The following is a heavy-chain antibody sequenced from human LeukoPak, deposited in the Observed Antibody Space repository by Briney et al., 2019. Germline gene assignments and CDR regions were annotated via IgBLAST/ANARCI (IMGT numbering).Heavy chain of an antibody. V-gene: IGHV3-48*03. CDR3: ARVPKSILTPYGWELWYYFDY. CDR2: ISSSGSTI. CDR1: GFTFSSYE. Sequence: GGSLRLSCAASGFTFSSYEMNWIRQAPGKGLEWVSYISSSGSTIYYADSVKGRFTISRDNAKNSLYLQMNSLRAEDTAVYYCARVPKSILTPYGWELWYYFDYWGQGALVTVSS. D-gene: IGHD1-26*01. J-gene: IGHJ4*02.